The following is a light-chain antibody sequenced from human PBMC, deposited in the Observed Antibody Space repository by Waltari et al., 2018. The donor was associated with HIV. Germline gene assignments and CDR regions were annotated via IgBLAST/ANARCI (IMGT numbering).Light chain of an antibody. V-gene: IGLV1-44*01. Sequence: QSVLTQPPSASGTPGQRVTISSSGSSSHIGSNTENWYQQLPGTAPKLLIYSNNQRPSGVPDRFSGSKSGTSASLAISGLQSEDEADYYCAAWDDSLNGVVFGGGTKLTVL. CDR3: AAWDDSLNGVV. CDR1: SSHIGSNT. J-gene: IGLJ2*01. CDR2: SNN.